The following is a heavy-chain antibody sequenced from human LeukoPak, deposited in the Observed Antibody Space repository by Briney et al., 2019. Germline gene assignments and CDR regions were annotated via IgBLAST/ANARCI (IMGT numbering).Heavy chain of an antibody. Sequence: SSETLSLTCTVSGGSISSYYWSWIRQPPGKGLEWIGYIYYSGSTNYNPSLKSRVTISVDTSKSQFSLQLSSVTAADTAVYCCAREVGWFDPWGQGTLVTVSS. CDR1: GGSISSYY. CDR3: AREVGWFDP. J-gene: IGHJ5*02. CDR2: IYYSGST. V-gene: IGHV4-59*01.